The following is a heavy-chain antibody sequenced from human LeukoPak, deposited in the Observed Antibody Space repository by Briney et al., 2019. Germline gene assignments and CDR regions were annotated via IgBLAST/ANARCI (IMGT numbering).Heavy chain of an antibody. CDR1: GFTFSNYG. Sequence: GGSLRLSCAASGFTFSNYGMSWVRQAPGMGLEWVSVISGSGRISYYADSVKGRFTISRDNSKNTLYLQMNSLRAEDTAVYYCARDVGGIFDSWGQGTLVTVSS. V-gene: IGHV3-23*01. D-gene: IGHD6-13*01. J-gene: IGHJ4*02. CDR2: ISGSGRIS. CDR3: ARDVGGIFDS.